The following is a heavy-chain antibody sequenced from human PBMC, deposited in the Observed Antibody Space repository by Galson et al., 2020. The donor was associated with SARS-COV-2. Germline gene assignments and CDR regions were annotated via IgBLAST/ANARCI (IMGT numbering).Heavy chain of an antibody. CDR3: ARGPPSMSRYFHWFGDY. CDR1: GYTFTDYY. V-gene: IGHV1-2*02. CDR2: INPKRSGT. J-gene: IGHJ4*02. Sequence: ASVKVSCKASGYTFTDYYIHWVRQAPGQGLEWMGWINPKRSGTDYAQKFQGRVTMTRDTSITTVYMELSRLTSDDSAVYYCARGPPSMSRYFHWFGDYWGQGTLVTVSS. D-gene: IGHD3-9*01.